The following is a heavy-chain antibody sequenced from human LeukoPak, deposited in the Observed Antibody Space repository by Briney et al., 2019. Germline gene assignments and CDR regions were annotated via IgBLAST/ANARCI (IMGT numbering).Heavy chain of an antibody. V-gene: IGHV1-46*01. Sequence: ASVRVSCKSSGYTFSIYYMHWVRHAPGQGLEWMGIINPSGGSTSYTQKFQGRVTMTRGTSTSTLYMELSSLRSEDTAVYYCARERAYCSSTSCRGKSDRFDPWGQGTLVTVSS. D-gene: IGHD2-2*01. CDR3: ARERAYCSSTSCRGKSDRFDP. J-gene: IGHJ5*02. CDR2: INPSGGST. CDR1: GYTFSIYY.